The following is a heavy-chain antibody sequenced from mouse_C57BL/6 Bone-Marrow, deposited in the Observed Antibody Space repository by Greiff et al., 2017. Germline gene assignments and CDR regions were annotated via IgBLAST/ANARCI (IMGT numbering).Heavy chain of an antibody. CDR3: ARWVTTVPDY. J-gene: IGHJ2*01. D-gene: IGHD1-1*01. CDR2: ISSGGSYT. Sequence: DVQLVESGGDLVKPGGSLKLSCAASGFTFSSYGMSWVRQTPDKRLEWVATISSGGSYTYYPDSVKGRFTISRDNAKNTLYLQMSSLKSEDTAMYYCARWVTTVPDYWGQGTTLTVSS. V-gene: IGHV5-6*01. CDR1: GFTFSSYG.